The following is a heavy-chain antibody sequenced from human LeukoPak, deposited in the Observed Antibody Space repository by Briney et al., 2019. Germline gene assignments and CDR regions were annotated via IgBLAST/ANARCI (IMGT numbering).Heavy chain of an antibody. D-gene: IGHD2-15*01. J-gene: IGHJ4*02. CDR1: GYTLTDYY. Sequence: ASVKVSCKASGYTLTDYYMHWVRQAPGQGLEWMGWINPYSGDTNYAQKFQGRVTMTRDTSITTAYMDLSRLKSDDTAVYYCARASVENTLRIDDYWGQGTLVTVSS. CDR3: ARASVENTLRIDDY. CDR2: INPYSGDT. V-gene: IGHV1-2*02.